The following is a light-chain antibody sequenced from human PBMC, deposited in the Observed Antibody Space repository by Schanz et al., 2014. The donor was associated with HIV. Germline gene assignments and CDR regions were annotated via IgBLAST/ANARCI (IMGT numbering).Light chain of an antibody. J-gene: IGKJ1*01. CDR2: ATS. Sequence: EIVMTQSPATLSVSPGERATLSCRASQSISNNLAWYQQKPGQPPRLVIYATSTRAAGIPDRFSGTGSGTDFTLTISRLEPDDFATYYCQQYAVSSWTFGQGTRVQSK. V-gene: IGKV3D-15*01. CDR3: QQYAVSSWT. CDR1: QSISNN.